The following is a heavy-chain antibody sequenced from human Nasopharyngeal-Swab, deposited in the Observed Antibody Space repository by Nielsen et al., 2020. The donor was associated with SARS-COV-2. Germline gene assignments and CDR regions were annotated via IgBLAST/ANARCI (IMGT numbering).Heavy chain of an antibody. V-gene: IGHV4-39*07. CDR2: IYYTGST. Sequence: SETLSLTCTVSGGSISTITYYWGWIRQPPGKGLEWIGTIYYTGSTYYNPSLKSRVTVLVDTSKNQFSLKLSSVTAADTAVYYCARASLLGYNWFDPWGQGTLVTVSS. J-gene: IGHJ5*02. CDR1: GGSISTITYY. CDR3: ARASLLGYNWFDP. D-gene: IGHD2/OR15-2a*01.